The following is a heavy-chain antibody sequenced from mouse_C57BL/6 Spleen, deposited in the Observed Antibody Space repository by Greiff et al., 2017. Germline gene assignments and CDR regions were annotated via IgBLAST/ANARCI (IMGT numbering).Heavy chain of an antibody. Sequence: EVQLQQSGPELVKPGASVKISCKASGYTFTDYYMNWVKQSHGKSLEWIGYINPNNGGTSYNQKVKGKATLTVDKSSSTAYMELRSLTSEDSAVYYCARDYDGIKEYYAMDYWGQGTSVTVSS. J-gene: IGHJ4*01. CDR2: INPNNGGT. CDR1: GYTFTDYY. D-gene: IGHD2-3*01. CDR3: ARDYDGIKEYYAMDY. V-gene: IGHV1-26*01.